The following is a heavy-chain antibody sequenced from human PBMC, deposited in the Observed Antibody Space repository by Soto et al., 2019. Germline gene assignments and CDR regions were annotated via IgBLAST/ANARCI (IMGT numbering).Heavy chain of an antibody. D-gene: IGHD2-15*01. CDR1: GGSISSGGYY. J-gene: IGHJ3*02. CDR3: ARDLKLGYCSGGSCYPRYDAFDI. V-gene: IGHV4-31*03. CDR2: IYYSGST. Sequence: QVQLQESGPGLVKPSLTLSLTCTVSGGSISSGGYYWSWIRQHPGKGLEWIGYIYYSGSTYYNPSLKSRVTISVDTSKNQFSLKLSSVTAADTAVYYCARDLKLGYCSGGSCYPRYDAFDIWGQGTMVTVSS.